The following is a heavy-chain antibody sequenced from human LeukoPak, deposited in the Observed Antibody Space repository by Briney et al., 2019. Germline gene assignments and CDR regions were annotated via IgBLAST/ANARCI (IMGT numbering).Heavy chain of an antibody. CDR1: GVSISSSSYY. D-gene: IGHD6-19*01. Sequence: SETLSLTCTVSGVSISSSSYYWGWIRQPPGKGLEWIGSIYYSGSTYYNPSLKSRVTISVDTSKNQFSLKLSSVTAADTAVYYCARDRRRGWYKDYWGQGTLVTVSS. CDR3: ARDRRRGWYKDY. CDR2: IYYSGST. V-gene: IGHV4-39*07. J-gene: IGHJ4*02.